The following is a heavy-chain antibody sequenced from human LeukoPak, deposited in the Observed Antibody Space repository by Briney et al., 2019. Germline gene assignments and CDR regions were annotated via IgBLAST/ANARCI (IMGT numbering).Heavy chain of an antibody. D-gene: IGHD1-26*01. CDR1: GGSFSGYY. V-gene: IGHV4-34*01. Sequence: PSETLSLTCAVYGGSFSGYYWSWIRQPPGKGLEWIGEINRSGSTNYNPSLKSRVTISVDTSKNQFSLKLTSVTAADTAVYYCTRGPYGATLGYWGQGTLVTVSS. CDR3: TRGPYGATLGY. CDR2: INRSGST. J-gene: IGHJ4*02.